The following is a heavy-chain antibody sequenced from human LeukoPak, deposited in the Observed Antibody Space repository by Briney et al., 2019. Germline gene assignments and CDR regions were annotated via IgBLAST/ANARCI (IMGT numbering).Heavy chain of an antibody. D-gene: IGHD5-12*01. CDR1: GFGFQIYQ. Sequence: PGGSLRLSCETSGFGFQIYQMNWVRQAPGKGLEWVSSIDWDSGTPYYTDSVRGRFATSRDNAVKSLYLQMNSLRPEDTAFYYCARSAVSGSDSYFDSWGRGTLVTVSS. CDR2: IDWDSGTP. V-gene: IGHV3-48*03. J-gene: IGHJ4*02. CDR3: ARSAVSGSDSYFDS.